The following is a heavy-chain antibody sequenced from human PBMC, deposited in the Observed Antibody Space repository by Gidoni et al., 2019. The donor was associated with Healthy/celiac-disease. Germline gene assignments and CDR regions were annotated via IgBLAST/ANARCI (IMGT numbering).Heavy chain of an antibody. J-gene: IGHJ4*02. CDR1: GFTFSNAW. CDR3: TTDFWSGYYGSSEGYYFDY. D-gene: IGHD3-3*01. V-gene: IGHV3-15*07. Sequence: EVQLVESGGGLVKPGGSLRLSCAASGFTFSNAWMNWGRQAPGKGLEWVGRIKSKTDGGTTDYAAPVKGRFTISRDESKNTMYLQMNSLKTEDKAGYYCTTDFWSGYYGSSEGYYFDYWGQGTPVTVSP. CDR2: IKSKTDGGTT.